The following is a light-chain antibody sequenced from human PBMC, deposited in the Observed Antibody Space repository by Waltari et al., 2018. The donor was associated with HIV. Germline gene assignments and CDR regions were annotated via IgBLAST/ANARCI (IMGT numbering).Light chain of an antibody. CDR2: AAS. Sequence: DIQMTQSPSSLSASVGDRVTITCRASQSISSYLNWYQQKPGKAPKLLIYAASSLQSGVPSRFSGSGSGTDFTLTISSLQPEEFATYYCQQSYIPLTFGGGTKVEIK. V-gene: IGKV1-39*01. CDR1: QSISSY. CDR3: QQSYIPLT. J-gene: IGKJ4*01.